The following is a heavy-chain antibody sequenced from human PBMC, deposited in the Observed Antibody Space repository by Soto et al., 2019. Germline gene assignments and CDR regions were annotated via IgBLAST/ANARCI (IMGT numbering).Heavy chain of an antibody. J-gene: IGHJ5*02. CDR1: GYTFTSYG. Sequence: GASVKVSCKASGYTFTSYGISWVRQAPGQGLEWMGWISAYNGNTNYAQKLQGRATMTTDTSTSTAYMELRSLRSDDTAVYYCARETTVTTYRWFDPWGQGTLVTVSS. CDR3: ARETTVTTYRWFDP. V-gene: IGHV1-18*01. D-gene: IGHD4-17*01. CDR2: ISAYNGNT.